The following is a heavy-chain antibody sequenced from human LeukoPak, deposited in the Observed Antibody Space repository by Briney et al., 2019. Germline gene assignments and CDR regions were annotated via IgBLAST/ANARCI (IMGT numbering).Heavy chain of an antibody. CDR2: INPNSGGT. V-gene: IGHV1-2*02. J-gene: IGHJ5*02. Sequence: GASVKVSCKASGYTFTGYYMHWVRQAPGHGLEWMGWINPNSGGTNYAQKFQGRVTMTRDTSISTAYMELSRLRSDDTAVYYCAKAAAVYGSGSYYNLDPWGQGTLVTVSS. CDR3: AKAAAVYGSGSYYNLDP. D-gene: IGHD3-10*01. CDR1: GYTFTGYY.